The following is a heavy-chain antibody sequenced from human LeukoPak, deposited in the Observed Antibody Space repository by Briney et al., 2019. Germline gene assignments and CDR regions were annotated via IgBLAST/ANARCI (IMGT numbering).Heavy chain of an antibody. D-gene: IGHD5-24*01. Sequence: PGGSLRLSCAASGFTFSSYWMSWVRQAPGKGLEWVANIKQDGSEKYYVDSVKGRFTISRDNAKTSLYLQMNSLRAEDTPVYYCARDCGRWLQCNGAFDIWGQGTMVTVSS. CDR3: ARDCGRWLQCNGAFDI. CDR2: IKQDGSEK. J-gene: IGHJ3*02. V-gene: IGHV3-7*01. CDR1: GFTFSSYW.